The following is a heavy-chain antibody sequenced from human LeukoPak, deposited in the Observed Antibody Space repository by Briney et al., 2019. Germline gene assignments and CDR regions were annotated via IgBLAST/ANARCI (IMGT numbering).Heavy chain of an antibody. CDR3: ARDYSGSGYELDY. Sequence: GGSLRLSCAASGFTFTNAWMSWVRQAPGKGLEWVSSISSSSNHVYNADSVKGRFTISRDNAKNSLYLQMSSLRAEDTAVYYCARDYSGSGYELDYWGQGTLVTVAS. J-gene: IGHJ4*02. V-gene: IGHV3-21*01. CDR2: ISSSSNHV. CDR1: GFTFTNAW. D-gene: IGHD5-12*01.